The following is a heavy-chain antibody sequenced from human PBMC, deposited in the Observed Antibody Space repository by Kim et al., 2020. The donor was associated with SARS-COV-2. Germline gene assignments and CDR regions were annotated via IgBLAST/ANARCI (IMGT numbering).Heavy chain of an antibody. Sequence: GGSLRLSCAASGFTFTTYTMNWVRQAPGKGLEWISYISVTDAKYNADSVKGGFITSRNYAKNSLDLQMKSRRDADTAGYYCARDWNWGIDVWGRGPLVT. V-gene: IGHV3-48*02. CDR2: ISVTDAK. J-gene: IGHJ4*02. CDR1: GFTFTTYT. CDR3: ARDWNWGIDV. D-gene: IGHD7-27*01.